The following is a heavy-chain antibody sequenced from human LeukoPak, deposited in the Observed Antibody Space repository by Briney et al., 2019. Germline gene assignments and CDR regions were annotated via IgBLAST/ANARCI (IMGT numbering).Heavy chain of an antibody. Sequence: GGSLRLSCAASGFTFSSYGMHWVRQAPGKGLEWVAVISYDGSNKYYADSVKGRFTISRDNSKNTLYLQMNSLRAEDTAVYYCAKDEGSGSYYKEALDYWGQGTLVTVSS. CDR1: GFTFSSYG. CDR2: ISYDGSNK. D-gene: IGHD3-10*01. CDR3: AKDEGSGSYYKEALDY. J-gene: IGHJ4*02. V-gene: IGHV3-30*18.